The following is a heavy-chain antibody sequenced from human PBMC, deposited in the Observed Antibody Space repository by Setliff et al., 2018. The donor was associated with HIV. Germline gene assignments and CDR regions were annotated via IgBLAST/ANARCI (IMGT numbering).Heavy chain of an antibody. D-gene: IGHD3-10*01. V-gene: IGHV3-30*04. CDR1: GFTFSSYA. Sequence: GGSLRLSCAASGFTFSSYAMHWVRQAPGKGLEWVAVISYDGSNKYYADSVEGRFTISRDNSKNTLYLQMNSLRAEDTALYYCARDFDDGSGIDYWGQGTLVTVSS. CDR2: ISYDGSNK. CDR3: ARDFDDGSGIDY. J-gene: IGHJ4*02.